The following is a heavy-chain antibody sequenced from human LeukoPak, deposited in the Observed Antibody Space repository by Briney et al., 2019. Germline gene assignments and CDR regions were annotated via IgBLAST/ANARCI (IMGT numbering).Heavy chain of an antibody. V-gene: IGHV5-51*01. Sequence: GESLKISCKGSGYSFTSHWIGWVRQTPVKGLELMGIIYPGDSDTRYSPSFQGQVTISADKSISTAYLQWSSLKASDTAMYYCARRTYYYDSSGYAIDYWGQGTLVTVSS. D-gene: IGHD3-22*01. CDR1: GYSFTSHW. CDR3: ARRTYYYDSSGYAIDY. J-gene: IGHJ4*02. CDR2: IYPGDSDT.